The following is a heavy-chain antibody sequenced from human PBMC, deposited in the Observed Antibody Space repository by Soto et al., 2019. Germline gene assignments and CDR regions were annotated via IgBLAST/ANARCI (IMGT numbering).Heavy chain of an antibody. CDR3: VRGRRGDP. CDR1: GGSFTAYY. D-gene: IGHD3-10*01. CDR2: IHHSGST. V-gene: IGHV4-34*01. Sequence: SETLSLTCAVSGGSFTAYYWSWVRQSPDVRLEWIGEIHHSGSTTYNPSLESRVTISVDTSKRQFSLKLTSVTAADTAVYYCVRGRRGDPWGQGTLVTVSS. J-gene: IGHJ5*02.